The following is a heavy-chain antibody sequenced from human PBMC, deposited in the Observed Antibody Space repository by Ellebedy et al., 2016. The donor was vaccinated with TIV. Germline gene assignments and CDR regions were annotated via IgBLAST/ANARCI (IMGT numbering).Heavy chain of an antibody. D-gene: IGHD6-19*01. CDR3: ARDLDKSSGWYGGAAY. CDR1: GFTFSNHA. V-gene: IGHV3-23*01. J-gene: IGHJ4*02. Sequence: GESLKISCEASGFTFSNHAMSWVRQAPGKGLEWVSAIRGSGGSTYYADSVKGRFTISRDNSMTTLYLEMNSLRAEDTAVYYCARDLDKSSGWYGGAAYWGQGTLVTVSS. CDR2: IRGSGGST.